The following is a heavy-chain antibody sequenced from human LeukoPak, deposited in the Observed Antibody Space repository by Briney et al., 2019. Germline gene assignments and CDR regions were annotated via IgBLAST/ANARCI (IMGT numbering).Heavy chain of an antibody. Sequence: PGGSLRLSCAVSGFTFSRYWMHWVRQAPGKGLVWVSHINSDGSSTRYADSVKGRFTIYRDNAKNTLYLQMNGLRVEETAVYFCARENYYYVSSGYGPHFDYWGQGTLVTVSS. CDR1: GFTFSRYW. V-gene: IGHV3-74*01. CDR3: ARENYYYVSSGYGPHFDY. CDR2: INSDGSST. D-gene: IGHD3-22*01. J-gene: IGHJ4*02.